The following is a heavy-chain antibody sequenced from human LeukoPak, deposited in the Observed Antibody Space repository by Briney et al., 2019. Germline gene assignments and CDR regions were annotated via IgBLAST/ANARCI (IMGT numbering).Heavy chain of an antibody. CDR2: ISGSGAST. V-gene: IGHV3-23*01. D-gene: IGHD5-18*01. Sequence: GGSLRLSCLTSGFTFSTNAMSWVRQAPGKGLEWISGISGSGASTYYADSVKGRFTISRDNSKNTLYLQMNSLRAEDTAVYYCAKASGYSYGFLDYWGQGTLVTVSS. CDR1: GFTFSTNA. J-gene: IGHJ4*02. CDR3: AKASGYSYGFLDY.